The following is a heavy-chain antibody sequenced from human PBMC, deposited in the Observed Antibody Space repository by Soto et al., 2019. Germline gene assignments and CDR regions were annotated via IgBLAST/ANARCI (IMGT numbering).Heavy chain of an antibody. CDR1: GYSFTSYW. CDR3: ARAGTGYPPLYGMDV. CDR2: TYPGDSDS. J-gene: IGHJ6*02. V-gene: IGHV5-51*01. Sequence: GDSLKISCKGFGYSFTSYWIGWVRQRPGKGLEWMGITYPGDSDSIYSPSFQGQVTISADKSDNTVYLQWSSLKASDTAMYYCARAGTGYPPLYGMDVWGQGTTVTVSS. D-gene: IGHD3-9*01.